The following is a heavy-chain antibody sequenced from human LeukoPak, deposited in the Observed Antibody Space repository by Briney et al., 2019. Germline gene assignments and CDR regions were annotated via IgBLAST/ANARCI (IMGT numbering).Heavy chain of an antibody. Sequence: TGGSLRLSCAASGFTFSNAWMSWVRQAPGKGLEWVGRIKSKTEGGTTDYVAPVKGRFTISRDDSKNTLYLQINSLKTEDTAVYYCTTARITMIVVVFDYWGQGTLVTVSS. CDR1: GFTFSNAW. J-gene: IGHJ4*02. D-gene: IGHD3-22*01. V-gene: IGHV3-15*01. CDR3: TTARITMIVVVFDY. CDR2: IKSKTEGGTT.